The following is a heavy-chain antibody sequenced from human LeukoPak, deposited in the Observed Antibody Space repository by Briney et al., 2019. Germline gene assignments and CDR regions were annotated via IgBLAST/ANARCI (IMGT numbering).Heavy chain of an antibody. CDR2: IYSSGRT. CDR1: GDSISSGSYY. V-gene: IGHV4-61*02. Sequence: SETLSLTCTVSGDSISSGSYYWSWIRQPAGEGLEWIGRIYSSGRTHYSPSLKSRVAISVDTSKNRFSLRLSSVTAADTAVYYCARDLSRFSEGDYYFDYWGQGTLVTVSS. D-gene: IGHD2/OR15-2a*01. CDR3: ARDLSRFSEGDYYFDY. J-gene: IGHJ4*02.